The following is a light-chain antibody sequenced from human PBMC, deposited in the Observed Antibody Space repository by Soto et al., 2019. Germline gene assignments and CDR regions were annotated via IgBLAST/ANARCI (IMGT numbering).Light chain of an antibody. Sequence: EIVMTQSPATLSVSPGERATLSCRASQSVSSNLAWYQQKPGQAPRLLIYGASTRAAGIPARFSGSGSGTEFTLTISRLQSEDSAVYSCQQYNNWPFTFGPGTKVDIK. J-gene: IGKJ3*01. CDR3: QQYNNWPFT. V-gene: IGKV3-15*01. CDR1: QSVSSN. CDR2: GAS.